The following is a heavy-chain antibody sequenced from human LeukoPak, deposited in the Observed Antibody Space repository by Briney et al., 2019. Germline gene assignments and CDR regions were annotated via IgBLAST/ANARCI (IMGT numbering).Heavy chain of an antibody. CDR1: GFTFSSYA. Sequence: GGSLRLSCAASGFTFSSYAMHWVRQAPGKGLEWVAVISYDGSNKYYADSVKGRFTISRDNSKSTLYLQMSSLRAEDTAVYYCARGPGYYWGQGTLVTVSS. CDR2: ISYDGSNK. D-gene: IGHD2-2*01. J-gene: IGHJ4*02. V-gene: IGHV3-30*04. CDR3: ARGPGYY.